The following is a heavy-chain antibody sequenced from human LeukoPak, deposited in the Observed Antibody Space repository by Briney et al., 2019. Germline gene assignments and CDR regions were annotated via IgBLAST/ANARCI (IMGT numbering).Heavy chain of an antibody. CDR2: IKRDGSEK. J-gene: IGHJ4*02. CDR1: GFTFSSYW. D-gene: IGHD6-6*01. Sequence: GGSLRLSCAASGFTFSSYWMSWVRQAPGKGLEWVANIKRDGSEKYYVDSVKGRFTISRDNAKNSLYLQMNSLRAEDTAVYYCARDLSSSAPVFDYWGQGTLVTVSS. CDR3: ARDLSSSAPVFDY. V-gene: IGHV3-7*01.